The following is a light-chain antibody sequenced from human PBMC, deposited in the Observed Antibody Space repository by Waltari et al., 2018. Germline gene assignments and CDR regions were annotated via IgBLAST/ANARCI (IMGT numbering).Light chain of an antibody. CDR1: QGIGSN. CDR3: QQGYSYPRT. V-gene: IGKV1-39*01. CDR2: RAS. Sequence: DIQMTQSPSSLSASVGDTVTITCQASQGIGSNFNWYQQKPGKAPKLLIHRASSLQSGIPSRFSGSGSGTDFTLTISSLQPEDFATYYCQQGYSYPRTFGQGTKVEIK. J-gene: IGKJ1*01.